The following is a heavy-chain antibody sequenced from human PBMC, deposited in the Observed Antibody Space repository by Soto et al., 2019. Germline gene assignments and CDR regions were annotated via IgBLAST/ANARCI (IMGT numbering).Heavy chain of an antibody. Sequence: PGGSLRLSCAASGFTFSSYAMSWVRQAPGKGLEWVSAISGSGGSTYYADSVKGRFTISRDNSKNTLYLQMNSLRAEDTAVYYCAKWNSNYYYYGMDVWGQGTTVTVSS. V-gene: IGHV3-23*01. J-gene: IGHJ6*02. CDR3: AKWNSNYYYYGMDV. D-gene: IGHD1-1*01. CDR2: ISGSGGST. CDR1: GFTFSSYA.